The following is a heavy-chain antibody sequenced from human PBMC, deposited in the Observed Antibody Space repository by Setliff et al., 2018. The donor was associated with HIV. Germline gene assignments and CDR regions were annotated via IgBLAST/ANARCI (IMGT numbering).Heavy chain of an antibody. CDR2: ISDSGGST. J-gene: IGHJ5*02. CDR1: GFTFSSYM. D-gene: IGHD3-22*01. CDR3: GKDSSDWSDG. V-gene: IGHV3-23*01. Sequence: GGSLRLSCAASGFTFSSYMMNWVRQAPGKGLEWVSGISDSGGSTYYADSVKGRFTISRDNSKNTLNLQVKSLTAEDTAIYYCGKDSSDWSDGWGQGTLVTVSS.